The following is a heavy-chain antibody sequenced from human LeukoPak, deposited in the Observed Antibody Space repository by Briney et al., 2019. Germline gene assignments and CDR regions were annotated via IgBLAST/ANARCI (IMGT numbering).Heavy chain of an antibody. CDR2: ISDGYVIT. CDR1: RFTFSSYA. Sequence: PGGSLRLSCAASRFTFSSYAMSWVRQAPGEGLEWVSAISDGYVITYYTDFVKGRFTISRDNSKNTLYLQMNSLRAEDTALYYCVKDAVIVPTGWIDPWGEGTLVTVSS. V-gene: IGHV3-23*01. J-gene: IGHJ5*02. D-gene: IGHD5-12*01. CDR3: VKDAVIVPTGWIDP.